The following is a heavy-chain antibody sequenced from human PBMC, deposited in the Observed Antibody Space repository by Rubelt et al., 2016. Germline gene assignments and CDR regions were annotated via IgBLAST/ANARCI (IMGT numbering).Heavy chain of an antibody. CDR2: IYHSGST. Sequence: QVQLQQWGAGLLKPSETLSLTCAVYGGSFSGYYWSWIRQPPGKGLEWIGEIYHSGSTGYNRSRNRRVTIVIDTAENQLSLNLTSVTAADTAVYYCARHPDYWGQGTLVTVSS. CDR1: GGSFSGYY. V-gene: IGHV4-34*01. CDR3: ARHPDY. J-gene: IGHJ4*02.